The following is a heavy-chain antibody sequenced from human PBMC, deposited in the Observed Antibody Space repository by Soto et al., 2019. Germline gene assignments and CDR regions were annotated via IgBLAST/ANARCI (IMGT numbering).Heavy chain of an antibody. CDR3: ARARVRGVSPDYDF. CDR2: IYYTGST. J-gene: IGHJ4*02. D-gene: IGHD2-8*01. V-gene: IGHV4-59*02. Sequence: ETLSLTCRVSGGYVHSYYWSGLRQSPGRGLEWIAYIYYTGSTKYNPSLKSRATISLDTSKNEVYLKMTSVTAADTAVYYCARARVRGVSPDYDFWGQGTQVTVYS. CDR1: GGYVHSYY.